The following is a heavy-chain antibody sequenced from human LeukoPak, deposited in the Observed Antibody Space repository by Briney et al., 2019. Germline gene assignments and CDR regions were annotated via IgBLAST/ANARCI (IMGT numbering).Heavy chain of an antibody. D-gene: IGHD2-21*02. CDR3: ARVRGTALVNMYFDY. V-gene: IGHV3-48*02. Sequence: GGSLRLSCAASGFTFSNHAMNWVRRAPGKGREWLSIISGSGTVTYYADSVKGRFTISRDNAKNSLYLQMNSLRDEDTAVYYCARVRGTALVNMYFDYWSQGTLVTVSS. J-gene: IGHJ4*02. CDR1: GFTFSNHA. CDR2: ISGSGTVT.